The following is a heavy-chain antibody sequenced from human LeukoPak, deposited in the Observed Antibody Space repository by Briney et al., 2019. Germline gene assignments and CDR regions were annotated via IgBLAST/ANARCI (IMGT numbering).Heavy chain of an antibody. D-gene: IGHD3-16*01. CDR1: GLTFSNYW. V-gene: IGHV3-7*01. CDR3: ARDGFGTGSN. J-gene: IGHJ4*02. Sequence: PGGSLRLSCAASGLTFSNYWMDWVRQAPGKGLEWVANIKQDGREKNYVDSVKGRFIISRDNAKNSLYLQMNTLRADDMAVYYCARDGFGTGSNWGQGTLVTVSS. CDR2: IKQDGREK.